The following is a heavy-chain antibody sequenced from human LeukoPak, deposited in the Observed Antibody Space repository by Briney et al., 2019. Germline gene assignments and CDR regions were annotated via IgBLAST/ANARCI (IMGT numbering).Heavy chain of an antibody. V-gene: IGHV3-23*01. J-gene: IGHJ6*03. Sequence: GGSLRLSCAASGFTFSSYGMSWVRQAPGKGLEWVSAISGSGGSTYYADSVKGRFIISRDNSKNTLYLQMNSLRAEDTAVYYCAREHLNGYYMDVWGKGTTVTISS. D-gene: IGHD4-17*01. CDR2: ISGSGGST. CDR3: AREHLNGYYMDV. CDR1: GFTFSSYG.